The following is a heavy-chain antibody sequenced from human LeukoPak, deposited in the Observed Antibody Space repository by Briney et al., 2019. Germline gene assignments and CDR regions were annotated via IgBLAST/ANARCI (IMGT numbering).Heavy chain of an antibody. J-gene: IGHJ3*02. Sequence: ASVKVSCKASGYTFTSYDINWVRQATGQGLEWMGWMNPNSGNTGYAQKFQGRVTITRNTSISTAYMELSSLRSEDTAVYYCARGLPQDYYDSSGHYSGGGFDIWGQGTVVTVSS. CDR1: GYTFTSYD. CDR3: ARGLPQDYYDSSGHYSGGGFDI. D-gene: IGHD3-22*01. CDR2: MNPNSGNT. V-gene: IGHV1-8*03.